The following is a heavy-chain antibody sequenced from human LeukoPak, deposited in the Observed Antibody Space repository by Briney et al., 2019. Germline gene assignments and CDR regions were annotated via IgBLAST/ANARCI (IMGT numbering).Heavy chain of an antibody. CDR1: GGSISSGGYY. V-gene: IGHV4-31*03. Sequence: SETLSLTCTVSGGSISSGGYYWSWIRQHPGKGLEWIGYIYYSGSTYYNPSLKSRVTISVDTSKNQFSLKLSSVTAADTAVYYCTRRQSPWYYYDSSGYIDYWGQGTLVTVSS. CDR3: TRRQSPWYYYDSSGYIDY. CDR2: IYYSGST. D-gene: IGHD3-22*01. J-gene: IGHJ4*02.